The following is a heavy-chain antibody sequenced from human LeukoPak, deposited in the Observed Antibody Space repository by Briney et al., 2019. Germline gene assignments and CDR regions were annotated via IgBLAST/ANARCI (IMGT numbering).Heavy chain of an antibody. CDR2: ISGSGGST. CDR1: GSTFSSYA. D-gene: IGHD6-19*01. CDR3: AKDRVAVADRVWGIYFDY. J-gene: IGHJ4*02. V-gene: IGHV3-23*01. Sequence: KPGGSLRLSCAASGSTFSSYAMSWVRQAPGKGLEWVSAISGSGGSTYYADSVKGRFTISRDNSKNTLYLQMNSLRAEDTAVYYCAKDRVAVADRVWGIYFDYWGQGTLVTVSS.